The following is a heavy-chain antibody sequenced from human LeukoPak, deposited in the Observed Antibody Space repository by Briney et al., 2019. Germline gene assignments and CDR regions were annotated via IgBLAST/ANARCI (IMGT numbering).Heavy chain of an antibody. CDR1: GGSISSGDYY. CDR3: ARADDGVLSFTRPNKYWYFDL. Sequence: PSETLSLTCTVSGGSISSGDYYWSWIRQPPGKGLEWIGYIYYSGSTYYNPSLKSRVTISVDTSKNQFSLKLSSVTAADTAVYYCARADDGVLSFTRPNKYWYFDLWGRGTLVTVSS. J-gene: IGHJ2*01. CDR2: IYYSGST. V-gene: IGHV4-30-4*08. D-gene: IGHD2/OR15-2a*01.